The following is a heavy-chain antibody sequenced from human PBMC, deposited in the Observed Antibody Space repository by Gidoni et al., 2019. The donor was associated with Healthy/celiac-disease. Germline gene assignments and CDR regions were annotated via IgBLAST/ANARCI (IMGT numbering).Heavy chain of an antibody. CDR2: INHSGST. Sequence: QVQLQQWGAGLLKPSETLSLTCAVYGGSFSGYYWSWIRQPPGKGLEWIGEINHSGSTNYNPSLQSRVTISVDTSKNQFSLKLSSVTAAATAVYYCARGHYCSGGSCYHAFDIWGQGTMVTVSS. CDR1: GGSFSGYY. J-gene: IGHJ3*02. D-gene: IGHD2-15*01. V-gene: IGHV4-34*01. CDR3: ARGHYCSGGSCYHAFDI.